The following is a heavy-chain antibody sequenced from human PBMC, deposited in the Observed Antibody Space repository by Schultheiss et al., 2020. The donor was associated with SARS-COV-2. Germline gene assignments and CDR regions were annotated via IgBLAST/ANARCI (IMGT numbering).Heavy chain of an antibody. V-gene: IGHV1-69*13. J-gene: IGHJ4*02. CDR3: ARGRSSLSSVGLSFDY. CDR2: IIPIFGTA. D-gene: IGHD6-6*01. Sequence: SVKVSCKASGGTFSSYAISWVRQAPGQGLEWMGGIIPIFGTANYAQKFQGRVTITADESTSTAYMELNSRRSEDTAVYYCARGRSSLSSVGLSFDYWGQGTLVTVSS. CDR1: GGTFSSYA.